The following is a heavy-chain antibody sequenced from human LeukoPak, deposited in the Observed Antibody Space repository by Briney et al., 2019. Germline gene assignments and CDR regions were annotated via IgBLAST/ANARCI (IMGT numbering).Heavy chain of an antibody. CDR1: GFTFSSYA. V-gene: IGHV3-49*04. D-gene: IGHD5-18*01. Sequence: PGGSLRLSCAASGFTFSSYAMSWVRQAPGKGLEWVGFIRSKAYGGTTEYAASVKGRFTISRDDSKSIAYLQMNSLKTEDTAVYYCTRARGYSYGYSDYWGQGTLVTVSS. J-gene: IGHJ4*02. CDR3: TRARGYSYGYSDY. CDR2: IRSKAYGGTT.